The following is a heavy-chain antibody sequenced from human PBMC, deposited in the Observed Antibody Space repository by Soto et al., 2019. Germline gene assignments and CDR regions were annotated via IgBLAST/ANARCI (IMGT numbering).Heavy chain of an antibody. CDR3: GNVLIGANGAKDFES. J-gene: IGHJ4*02. Sequence: PSETLSLTCTVSCGSITRNFFYCGWIRGPRGKGLEGIGSIYRDGSTYYSPSLQSRVTISLDTSHNPSYLKLSSVTAADTAVYFCGNVLIGANGAKDFESWGPGNPVTV. V-gene: IGHV4-39*02. CDR1: CGSITRNFFY. D-gene: IGHD2-15*01. CDR2: IYRDGST.